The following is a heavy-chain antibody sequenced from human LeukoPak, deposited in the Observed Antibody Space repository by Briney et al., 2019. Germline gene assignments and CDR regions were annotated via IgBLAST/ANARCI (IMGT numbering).Heavy chain of an antibody. D-gene: IGHD2-15*01. V-gene: IGHV4-39*01. CDR3: AKNDDNLNCYQWMDV. J-gene: IGHJ6*04. CDR1: GGSISSNNFC. Sequence: SETLSLTCSVSGGSISSNNFCWGWIRQPPGKGLEWIGCVYSSGSTNVSPSPKSRVTISVDTSKNQFSLKLRSVTAADTAQYFCAKNDDNLNCYQWMDVWGKGTTVAVSS. CDR2: VYSSGST.